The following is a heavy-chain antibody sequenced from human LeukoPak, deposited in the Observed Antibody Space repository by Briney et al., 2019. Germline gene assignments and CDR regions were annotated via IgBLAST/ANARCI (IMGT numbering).Heavy chain of an antibody. J-gene: IGHJ4*02. CDR3: ARVHAYCSTTSCLDY. CDR1: GYTFTSYG. Sequence: ASVKVSCKASGYTFTSYGISWVRQAPGQGLEWMGWISAYNGNTDYAQKLQGRVTMTTDTSTSTADMELRSLRSDDTAVYYCARVHAYCSTTSCLDYWGQGTLVTVSS. V-gene: IGHV1-18*01. CDR2: ISAYNGNT. D-gene: IGHD2-2*01.